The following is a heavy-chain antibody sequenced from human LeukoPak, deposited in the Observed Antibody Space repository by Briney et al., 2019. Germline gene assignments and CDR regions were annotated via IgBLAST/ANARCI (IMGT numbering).Heavy chain of an antibody. CDR1: GFTFSSYS. Sequence: GGSLRLSCAASGFTFSSYSMNWVRQAPGKGLEWVAVISYDGSNKYYADSVKGRFTISRDNSKNTPYLQMNSLRAEDTAVYYCARRQQLSRYYGMDVWGQGTTVTVSS. CDR3: ARRQQLSRYYGMDV. V-gene: IGHV3-30*03. D-gene: IGHD6-13*01. CDR2: ISYDGSNK. J-gene: IGHJ6*02.